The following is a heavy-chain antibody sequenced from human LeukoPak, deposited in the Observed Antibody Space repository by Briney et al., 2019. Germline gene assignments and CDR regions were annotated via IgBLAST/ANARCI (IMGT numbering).Heavy chain of an antibody. D-gene: IGHD3-22*01. CDR3: AKSGPYDSSGYRFDY. CDR2: ISGSGGST. Sequence: GGSLRLSCAASGFTFSSYAMSWVRQAPGKGLEWVSAISGSGGSTYYADSVKGRFTISRDNSKNTLYLQMNSLRAEDTAVYYCAKSGPYDSSGYRFDYWGQGTLVTVFS. J-gene: IGHJ4*02. CDR1: GFTFSSYA. V-gene: IGHV3-23*01.